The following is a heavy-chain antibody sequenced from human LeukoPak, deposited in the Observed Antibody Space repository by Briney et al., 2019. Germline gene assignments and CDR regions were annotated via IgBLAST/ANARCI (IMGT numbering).Heavy chain of an antibody. V-gene: IGHV3-7*01. J-gene: IGHJ4*02. CDR2: IKQDGSEK. D-gene: IGHD6-19*01. CDR3: ARDPGIAVGTDY. Sequence: PGGSLRLSCAASGFIVSSNYMSWVRQAPGKGLEWVANIKQDGSEKYYVDSVKGRFTISRDNAKNSLYLQMNSLRAEDTAVYYCARDPGIAVGTDYWGQGTLVTVSS. CDR1: GFIVSSNY.